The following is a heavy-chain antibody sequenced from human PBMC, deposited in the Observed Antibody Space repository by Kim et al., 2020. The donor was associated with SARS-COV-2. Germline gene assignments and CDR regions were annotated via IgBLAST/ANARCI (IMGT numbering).Heavy chain of an antibody. CDR1: GFTVSINY. Sequence: GGSLRLSCAASGFTVSINYMSWVRQAPGKGLEWVSVIYSGGSTYYADSVKGRFTISRHNSKTTLYLQMNSLRAEDTAVYYCARENRPAGPVYYYGMDVWGQGTTVTVSS. J-gene: IGHJ6*02. CDR3: ARENRPAGPVYYYGMDV. CDR2: IYSGGST. V-gene: IGHV3-53*04.